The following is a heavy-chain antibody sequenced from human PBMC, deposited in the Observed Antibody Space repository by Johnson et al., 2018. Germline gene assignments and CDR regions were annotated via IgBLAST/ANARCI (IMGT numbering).Heavy chain of an antibody. Sequence: QVQLQESGPGLVKXSETLSLTCTVSGGSISSYYWSWLRQPPGKGLEWIGYIYYSGSTNNNTSLKSRFTITVDTSKNQFSLTLSSVTAADTAVYYCARGYSSLIDYYYYMDVWGKGTTVTVSS. J-gene: IGHJ6*03. V-gene: IGHV4-59*12. CDR1: GGSISSYY. CDR2: IYYSGST. CDR3: ARGYSSLIDYYYYMDV. D-gene: IGHD2-21*01.